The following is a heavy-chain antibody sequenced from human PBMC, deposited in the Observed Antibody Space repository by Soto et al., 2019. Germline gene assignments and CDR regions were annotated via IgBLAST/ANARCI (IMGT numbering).Heavy chain of an antibody. CDR1: GFTFSTYG. J-gene: IGHJ4*02. D-gene: IGHD3-9*01. CDR3: AKVPPQCFDWFAYYFVY. CDR2: VSYDGGNE. V-gene: IGHV3-30*18. Sequence: GGSLRLSCAASGFTFSTYGMYWVRQAPGKGLEGVAVVSYDGGNEYYADSVKGRFTISRDNSKNTVDLQMNSLRAEDTAVYYCAKVPPQCFDWFAYYFVYWGPGTLVTVS.